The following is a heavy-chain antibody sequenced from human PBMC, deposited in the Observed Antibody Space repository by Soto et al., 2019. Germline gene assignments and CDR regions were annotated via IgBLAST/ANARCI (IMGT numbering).Heavy chain of an antibody. CDR3: AKPHGEDLCGGDCFDALDI. Sequence: GGSLRLSCAASGFTFSSYAMSWVRQAPGKGLEWVSAISGRCGSTYYADYVKGRFTISRYNSKNTLYLQMNSLRAEDRSVYYCAKPHGEDLCGGDCFDALDIWGRGTMVTVSS. CDR2: ISGRCGST. J-gene: IGHJ3*02. D-gene: IGHD2-21*02. CDR1: GFTFSSYA. V-gene: IGHV3-23*01.